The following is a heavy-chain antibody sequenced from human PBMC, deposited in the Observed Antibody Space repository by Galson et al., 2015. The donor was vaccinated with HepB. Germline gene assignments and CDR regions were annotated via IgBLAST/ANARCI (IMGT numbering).Heavy chain of an antibody. V-gene: IGHV3-30*04. J-gene: IGHJ2*01. CDR1: GVTLSRYA. D-gene: IGHD2-15*01. CDR3: ASDHQEAALYWYFDL. Sequence: SLRLSCAAPGVTLSRYAMHWVRQAPGKGLEWVAVIAYDGSNKYYADSVKGRFTISRDNSKNTLYLQMHSLRAEDTAVYYCASDHQEAALYWYFDLWGRGTLVTVSS. CDR2: IAYDGSNK.